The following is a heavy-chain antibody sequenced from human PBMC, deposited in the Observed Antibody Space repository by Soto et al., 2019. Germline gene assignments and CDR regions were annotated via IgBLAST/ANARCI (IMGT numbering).Heavy chain of an antibody. CDR2: IYWDDDK. D-gene: IGHD3-3*01. J-gene: IGHJ5*02. V-gene: IGHV2-5*02. Sequence: QITLKESGPTLVKPTQTLTLTCTFSGFSLSTSGVGVGWIRQPPGKALKWLALIYWDDDKRYSPSLKSRLTITKDTSKNQVVLTMTNMDPVDTATYYCAHRRTYYDFWSGYYTVRGWFDPWGQGTLVTVSS. CDR1: GFSLSTSGVG. CDR3: AHRRTYYDFWSGYYTVRGWFDP.